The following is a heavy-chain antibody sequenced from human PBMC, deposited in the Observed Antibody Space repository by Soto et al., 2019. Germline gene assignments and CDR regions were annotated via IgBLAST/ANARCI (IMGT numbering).Heavy chain of an antibody. J-gene: IGHJ6*02. D-gene: IGHD1-26*01. V-gene: IGHV4-4*02. CDR3: ARVSGSYYYGMDV. CDR1: GGSISSSNW. Sequence: SETLSLTCAVSGGSISSSNWWSWVRQPPGKGLEWIGEIYHSGSTNYNPSLKSQDTISIDKSKNQLSLKLSSVTAADTAVYYCARVSGSYYYGMDVWGQGTTVT. CDR2: IYHSGST.